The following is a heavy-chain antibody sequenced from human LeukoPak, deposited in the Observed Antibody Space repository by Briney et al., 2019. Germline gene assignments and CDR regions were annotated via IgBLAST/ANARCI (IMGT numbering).Heavy chain of an antibody. D-gene: IGHD6-19*01. J-gene: IGHJ2*01. Sequence: SETLCLTCTVSGGSISSYYWSWIRQPPGKGLEWIGYIYYSGSTNYNPSLKSRVTISVDTSKNQFSLKLSSVTAADTAVYYCARGGQWLDWEWYFDLWGRGTLVTVSS. CDR2: IYYSGST. V-gene: IGHV4-59*01. CDR3: ARGGQWLDWEWYFDL. CDR1: GGSISSYY.